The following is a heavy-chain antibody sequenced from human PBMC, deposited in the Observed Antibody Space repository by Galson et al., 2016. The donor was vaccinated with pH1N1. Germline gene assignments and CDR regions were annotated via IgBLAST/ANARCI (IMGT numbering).Heavy chain of an antibody. CDR2: FHTSGST. D-gene: IGHD3-22*01. CDR3: AREADSSDSTCYYYKTFDY. CDR1: GVSVNSPTYY. Sequence: TLSLTCTVSGVSVNSPTYYWSWIRQPAGKGLEWIGRFHTSGSTNYKPSLNSRVTISLDASNNQFSLKLTSVTAADTAVYYCAREADSSDSTCYYYKTFDYLGPGILVTVSS. J-gene: IGHJ4*02. V-gene: IGHV4-61*02.